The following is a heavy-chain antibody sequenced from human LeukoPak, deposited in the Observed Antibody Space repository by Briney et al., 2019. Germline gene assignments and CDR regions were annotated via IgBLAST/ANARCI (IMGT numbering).Heavy chain of an antibody. V-gene: IGHV3-11*04. CDR2: ISSSGSTI. Sequence: PGGSLRLSCAASGFTFSDYYMSWIRQAPGKGLEWVSYISSSGSTIYYADSVKGRFTISRDNAKNSLYLQMNSLRAEDTAVYYCARAGRFLEWSWDGAFDIWGRGTMVTVSS. D-gene: IGHD3-3*01. CDR3: ARAGRFLEWSWDGAFDI. J-gene: IGHJ3*02. CDR1: GFTFSDYY.